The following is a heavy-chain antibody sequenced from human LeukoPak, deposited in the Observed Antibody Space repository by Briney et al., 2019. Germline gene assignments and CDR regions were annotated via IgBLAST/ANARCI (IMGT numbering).Heavy chain of an antibody. J-gene: IGHJ4*02. CDR3: ARGKRYYFDY. CDR2: IYHSGST. D-gene: IGHD4-17*01. V-gene: IGHV4-30-2*01. CDR1: GGSISSGGYS. Sequence: SQTLSLTCAVCGGSISSGGYSWSWIRQPPGKGLEWIGYIYHSGSTYYNPSLKSRVTISVDRSKNQFSLKLSSVTAADTAVYYCARGKRYYFDYWGQGTLVTVSS.